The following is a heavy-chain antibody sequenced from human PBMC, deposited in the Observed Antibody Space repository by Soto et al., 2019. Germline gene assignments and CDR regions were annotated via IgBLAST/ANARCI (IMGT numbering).Heavy chain of an antibody. CDR1: GGSISSGGYY. CDR3: ARDLLFRGFYGMDV. J-gene: IGHJ6*02. D-gene: IGHD3-10*01. Sequence: QVQLQESGPGLVKPSQTLSLTCTVSGGSISSGGYYWSWIRQHPGKGLEWIGYIYYSGSTYYNPSLKSRVTISVDTSKNQCSLKLSSVTAADTAVYYCARDLLFRGFYGMDVWGQGTTVTVSS. V-gene: IGHV4-31*03. CDR2: IYYSGST.